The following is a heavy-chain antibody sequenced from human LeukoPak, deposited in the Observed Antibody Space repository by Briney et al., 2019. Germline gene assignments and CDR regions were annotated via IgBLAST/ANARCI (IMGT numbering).Heavy chain of an antibody. CDR2: INPSGGST. CDR1: GYTFTSYY. Sequence: ASVKVSCKASGYTFTSYYMHWVRQAPGQGLEWMGIINPSGGSTSYAQKFQGRVTMTEDTSTDTAYMELSSLRSEDTAVYYCATAPPVYVWGSYRYIGGPRSRGAFDIWGQGTMVTVSS. D-gene: IGHD3-16*02. CDR3: ATAPPVYVWGSYRYIGGPRSRGAFDI. J-gene: IGHJ3*02. V-gene: IGHV1-46*01.